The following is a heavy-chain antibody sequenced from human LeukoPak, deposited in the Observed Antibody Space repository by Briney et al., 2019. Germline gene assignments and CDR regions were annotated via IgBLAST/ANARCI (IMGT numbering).Heavy chain of an antibody. J-gene: IGHJ5*02. CDR1: GGTFSSYA. Sequence: SVKVSCKASGGTFSSYAISWVRQAPGQGLEWMGGIIPIFGTANYAQKFQGRVTITADESTSTAYMELSSLRSEDTAVYYCARELRGLIRKNWFDPWGQGTLVTVSS. V-gene: IGHV1-69*13. CDR2: IIPIFGTA. D-gene: IGHD2-8*01. CDR3: ARELRGLIRKNWFDP.